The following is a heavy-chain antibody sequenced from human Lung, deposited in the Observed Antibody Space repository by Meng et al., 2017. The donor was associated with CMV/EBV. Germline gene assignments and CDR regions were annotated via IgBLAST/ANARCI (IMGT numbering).Heavy chain of an antibody. CDR3: AKDRGDYSNFRFDP. D-gene: IGHD4-11*01. CDR1: GFIFSDCG. J-gene: IGHJ5*02. Sequence: GESXKISXAASGFIFSDCGMSWVRQVPGKGLEWLSGISGSGGRTYYAESIKGRFIISRDNSKNTIYLQMDNLRAEDTAVYYCAKDRGDYSNFRFDPWGQGXLVTVSS. CDR2: ISGSGGRT. V-gene: IGHV3-23*01.